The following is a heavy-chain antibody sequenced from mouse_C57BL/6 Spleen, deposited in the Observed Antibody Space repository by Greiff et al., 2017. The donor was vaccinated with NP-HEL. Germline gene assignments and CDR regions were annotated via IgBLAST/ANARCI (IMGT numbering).Heavy chain of an antibody. Sequence: QVQLQQSGAELVRPGASVTLSCKASGYTFTDYEMHWVKQTPVHGLEWIGAIDPETGGTAYNQKFKGKAILTADTSSSTAYMELRSLTSEDSAVYYCTRRSFEAMDYWGQGTSVTVSS. V-gene: IGHV1-15*01. CDR1: GYTFTDYE. CDR3: TRRSFEAMDY. CDR2: IDPETGGT. J-gene: IGHJ4*01.